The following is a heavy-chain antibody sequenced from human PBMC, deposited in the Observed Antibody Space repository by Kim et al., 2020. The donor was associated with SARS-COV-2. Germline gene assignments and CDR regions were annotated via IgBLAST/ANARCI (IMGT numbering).Heavy chain of an antibody. CDR3: ARSGRLYRDVYYYYGMDV. D-gene: IGHD3-16*02. V-gene: IGHV3-11*01. J-gene: IGHJ6*02. Sequence: ADSVKGRFTISRDNAKNSLYLQMNSLRAEDTAVYYCARSGRLYRDVYYYYGMDVWGQGTTVTVSS.